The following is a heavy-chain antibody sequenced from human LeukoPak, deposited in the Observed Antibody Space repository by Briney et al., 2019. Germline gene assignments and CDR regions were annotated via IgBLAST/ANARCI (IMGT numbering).Heavy chain of an antibody. CDR2: IWYDGSNK. CDR1: GFTFSSYG. J-gene: IGHJ3*02. V-gene: IGHV3-33*06. CDR3: AKGPVLTCSGGSCYSNAFDI. D-gene: IGHD2-15*01. Sequence: PGGSLRLSCAASGFTFSSYGMHWVRQAPGKGLQWVAVIWYDGSNKYYADSVKGRFTISRDNSKNTLYLQMNSLRAEDTAVYYCAKGPVLTCSGGSCYSNAFDIWGQGTMVTVSS.